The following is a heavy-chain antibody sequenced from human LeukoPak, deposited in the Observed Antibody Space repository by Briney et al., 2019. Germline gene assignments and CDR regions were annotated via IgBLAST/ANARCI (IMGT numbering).Heavy chain of an antibody. Sequence: PSETLSLTCAVSSDSIITIDWWNWVRQSPGKGLEWIGEIHQGGTTHYSPSLKSRITMSMDKSKNQISLRLNSVTAADTAVYYCATQGSFRNEYWGQGTLVSVSS. V-gene: IGHV4-4*02. D-gene: IGHD2-15*01. CDR2: IHQGGTT. J-gene: IGHJ4*02. CDR3: ATQGSFRNEY. CDR1: SDSIITIDW.